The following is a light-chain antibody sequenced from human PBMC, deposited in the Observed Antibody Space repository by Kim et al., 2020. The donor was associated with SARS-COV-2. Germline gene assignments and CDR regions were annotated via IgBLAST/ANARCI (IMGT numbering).Light chain of an antibody. J-gene: IGLJ7*01. Sequence: QSALTQPASVSGSPGQSITISCTGTSSDVGSYNLVSWYQQHPGKAPKLMIYEVSKRPSGVSNRFSGSKSGNTASLTISGLQAEDEADYYCCSYAGSSPAVFGGGTKVTVL. CDR2: EVS. CDR1: SSDVGSYNL. V-gene: IGLV2-23*02. CDR3: CSYAGSSPAV.